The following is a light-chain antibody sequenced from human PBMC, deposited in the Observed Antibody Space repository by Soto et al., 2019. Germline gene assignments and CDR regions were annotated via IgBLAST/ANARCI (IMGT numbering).Light chain of an antibody. V-gene: IGKV3-15*01. CDR2: GAS. J-gene: IGKJ5*01. Sequence: EIVMTQSPVTLSVSPGEGATLSCRASQSVSSYLAWYQHKRGQAPRLLIYGASTRATGIPVRFSGSGSGTEFTLTLSSLQSEDFAVYLCQQYSNWPLITFGQGTRLEIK. CDR1: QSVSSY. CDR3: QQYSNWPLIT.